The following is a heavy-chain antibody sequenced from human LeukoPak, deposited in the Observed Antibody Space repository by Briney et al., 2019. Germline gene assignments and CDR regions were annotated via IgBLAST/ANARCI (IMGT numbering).Heavy chain of an antibody. Sequence: GGSLRLSCAASGFTFSSYSMDWVRQAPGKGLEWVSSITSSSTYIYYADSVKGRFTISRDNPKNSLYLQMNSLRADDTAVYYCARVMAPGFSYGKVDYWGQGTLVTVSS. D-gene: IGHD5-18*01. J-gene: IGHJ4*02. CDR1: GFTFSSYS. V-gene: IGHV3-21*01. CDR2: ITSSSTYI. CDR3: ARVMAPGFSYGKVDY.